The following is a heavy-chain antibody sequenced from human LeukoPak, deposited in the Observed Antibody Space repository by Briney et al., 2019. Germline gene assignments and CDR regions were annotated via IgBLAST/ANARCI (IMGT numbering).Heavy chain of an antibody. CDR2: IKQDGSEK. V-gene: IGHV3-7*03. Sequence: GGSLRLSCAASGVSISSYWMSWVRQAPGKGLEWVANIKQDGSEKYYVDSLKGRFTISRDNAKNSLYLQMDSLRAEDTAVYYCARIIKYSNGWYNFDYWGQGTLVTVSS. J-gene: IGHJ4*02. D-gene: IGHD6-19*01. CDR3: ARIIKYSNGWYNFDY. CDR1: GVSISSYW.